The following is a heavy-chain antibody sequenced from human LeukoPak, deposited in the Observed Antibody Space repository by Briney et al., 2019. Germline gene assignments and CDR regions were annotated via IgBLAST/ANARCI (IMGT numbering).Heavy chain of an antibody. CDR2: MNPNSGNT. CDR1: GYTFTSYD. J-gene: IGHJ4*02. V-gene: IGHV1-8*01. CDR3: ARSDTAMVYFDY. Sequence: AASVKVSCTASGYTFTSYDINWVRHATGQGLELMGWMNPNSGNTGYSKTFQGRVTMTRNTSISTAYMELSSLRSEDTAVYYCARSDTAMVYFDYWGQGTLVTVSS. D-gene: IGHD5-18*01.